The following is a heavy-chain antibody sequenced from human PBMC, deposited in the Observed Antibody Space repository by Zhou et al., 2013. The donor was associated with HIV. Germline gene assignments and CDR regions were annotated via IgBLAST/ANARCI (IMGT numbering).Heavy chain of an antibody. D-gene: IGHD1-26*01. CDR1: GYSLSAYY. CDR2: LHPTYGDI. Sequence: QGQLVQSGTEVKNPGASVKVSCKASGYSLSAYYMHWVRQAPGQGLEWMGWLHPTYGDIKYAPSFQGRVTMTLDTSINTAYMELHRLTSDDTAVYYCAKDIKWGSYLGIDLDSWGQGTLVTVSP. CDR3: AKDIKWGSYLGIDLDS. V-gene: IGHV1-2*02. J-gene: IGHJ4*02.